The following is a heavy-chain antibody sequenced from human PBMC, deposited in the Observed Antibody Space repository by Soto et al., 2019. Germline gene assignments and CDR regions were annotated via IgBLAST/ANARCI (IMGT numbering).Heavy chain of an antibody. Sequence: GGSLRLSCSASGFTFSSYAMHWVRQAPGKGLEYVSAISSNGGSTYYADSVKGRFTISRDNSKNTLYLQMSSLRAEDTAVYYCVKELGYCSGGSCYVEDYWGQGTLVTVSS. CDR1: GFTFSSYA. V-gene: IGHV3-64D*08. CDR2: ISSNGGST. D-gene: IGHD2-15*01. J-gene: IGHJ4*02. CDR3: VKELGYCSGGSCYVEDY.